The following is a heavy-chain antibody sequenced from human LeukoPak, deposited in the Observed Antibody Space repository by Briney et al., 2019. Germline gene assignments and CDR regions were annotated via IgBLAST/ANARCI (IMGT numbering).Heavy chain of an antibody. Sequence: GGSLRLSCAASGFSFNTYAMSWVRQAPGKGLEWVSAISNTGGSTYYADSVKGRFTISRDKSKNTLYLQMNSLRAEDTAVYYCAKDPHIVGATNPDYWGQGTLVTVSS. CDR1: GFSFNTYA. D-gene: IGHD1-26*01. J-gene: IGHJ4*02. CDR3: AKDPHIVGATNPDY. CDR2: ISNTGGST. V-gene: IGHV3-23*01.